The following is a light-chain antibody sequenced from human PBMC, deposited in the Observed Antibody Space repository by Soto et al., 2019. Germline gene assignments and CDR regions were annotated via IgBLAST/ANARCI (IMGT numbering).Light chain of an antibody. J-gene: IGKJ1*01. CDR3: QQSYSTPPT. V-gene: IGKV1-39*01. Sequence: DIQMTQSPSSLSASVGDRVTITCRASQSISSYLNWYQQKPGKAPKLLNYAASSLQSGVPSRLGGSGFGTDFTLTISILQPEDFATYYCQQSYSTPPTFGQGTKVDIK. CDR1: QSISSY. CDR2: AAS.